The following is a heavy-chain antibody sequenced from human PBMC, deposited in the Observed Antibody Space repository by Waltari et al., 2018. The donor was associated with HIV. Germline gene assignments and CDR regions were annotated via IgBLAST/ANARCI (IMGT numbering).Heavy chain of an antibody. CDR3: ALLGIDFNF. CDR2: IYPDDSDT. J-gene: IGHJ4*02. CDR1: GSNFTNFW. Sequence: EVQPVQFGAEVKEPGESLKNYCQGSGSNFTNFWIGWGRPMPGKGLEWMATIYPDDSDTRYSPSFQGQVTISVDKSISTAYLQWSSLKASDTAMYYCALLGIDFNFWGPGTLVTVSS. D-gene: IGHD1-1*01. V-gene: IGHV5-51*03.